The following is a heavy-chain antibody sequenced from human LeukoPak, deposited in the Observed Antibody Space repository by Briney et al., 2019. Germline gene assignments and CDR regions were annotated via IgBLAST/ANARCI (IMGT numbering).Heavy chain of an antibody. D-gene: IGHD6-19*01. CDR2: ISYDGSNK. J-gene: IGHJ4*02. V-gene: IGHV3-30*03. CDR1: GFTFSSYG. Sequence: PGGSLRLSCAASGFTFSSYGMHWVRQAPGKGLEWVAVISYDGSNKYYADSVKGRFTISRDNAKNSLYLQMNSLRAEDTAVYYCATDTLSIAVAGKDYWGQGTLVTVSS. CDR3: ATDTLSIAVAGKDY.